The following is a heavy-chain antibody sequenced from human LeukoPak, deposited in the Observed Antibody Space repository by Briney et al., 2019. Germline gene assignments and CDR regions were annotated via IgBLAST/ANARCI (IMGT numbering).Heavy chain of an antibody. V-gene: IGHV3-11*01. J-gene: IGHJ4*02. CDR2: ISSSGSTI. CDR3: ARGVEPLAANTLAY. D-gene: IGHD1-14*01. Sequence: GGSLRLSCAASGFTFSDYYISWIRQAPGKGLEWVSYISSSGSTIYYADSVKGRFTISRDNSKNTLYLEMNSLSPDDTAVYYCARGVEPLAANTLAYWGQGTLVTVSS. CDR1: GFTFSDYY.